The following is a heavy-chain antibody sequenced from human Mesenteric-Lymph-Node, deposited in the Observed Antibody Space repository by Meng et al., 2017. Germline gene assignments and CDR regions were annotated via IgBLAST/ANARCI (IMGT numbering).Heavy chain of an antibody. J-gene: IGHJ6*02. V-gene: IGHV1-2*06. CDR2: INPNSGGT. CDR1: GGTFSNYH. CDR3: AKLIVTGTTPLRQNYYYYGMDV. Sequence: ASVKVSCKASGGTFSNYHVHWVRQAPGQGLEWMGRINPNSGGTNYAQKFQGRVTMTRDTSISTAYMELSRLRSDDTAVYYCAKLIVTGTTPLRQNYYYYGMDVWGQGTTVTVSS. D-gene: IGHD1-7*01.